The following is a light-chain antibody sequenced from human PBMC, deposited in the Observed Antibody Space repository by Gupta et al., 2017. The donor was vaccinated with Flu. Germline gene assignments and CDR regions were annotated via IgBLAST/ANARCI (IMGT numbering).Light chain of an antibody. CDR2: LGS. Sequence: DIVMTQSPLSLPVTPGEPASISCRSSQSLVSGNGYVYLNCYLQKPGKSPQLLIYLGSDRASGVPDRFSGSGSGTDFTLKISRVEAEDVGVYYCMQALSNPPTFGGGTKVEIK. CDR3: MQALSNPPT. J-gene: IGKJ4*01. CDR1: QSLVSGNGYVY. V-gene: IGKV2-28*01.